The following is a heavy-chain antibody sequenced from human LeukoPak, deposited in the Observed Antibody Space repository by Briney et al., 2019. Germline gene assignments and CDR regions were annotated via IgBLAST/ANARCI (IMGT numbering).Heavy chain of an antibody. V-gene: IGHV1-18*01. J-gene: IGHJ5*02. D-gene: IGHD2-2*01. Sequence: ASVTETCKATGYTYTSYGISWVRQPTGQGLEWMGLISYYNGNTNKAQKLQDRAIITTDTSTRTAYMELRSLRSDDTAVYYCARDRCSSTSCYARNWFDPWGQGNLVTVSS. CDR2: ISYYNGNT. CDR3: ARDRCSSTSCYARNWFDP. CDR1: GYTYTSYG.